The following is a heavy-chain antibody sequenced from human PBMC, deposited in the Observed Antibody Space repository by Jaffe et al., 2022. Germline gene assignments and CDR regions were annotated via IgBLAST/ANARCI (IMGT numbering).Heavy chain of an antibody. CDR1: GFTFSSYG. J-gene: IGHJ4*02. V-gene: IGHV3-30*02. Sequence: QVQLVESGGGVVQPGGSLRLSCAASGFTFSSYGMHWVRQAPGKGLEWVAFIRYDGSNKYYADSVKGRFTISRDNSKNTLYLQMNSLRAEDTAVYYCAKGRERFLEWLLVDYWGQGTLVTVSS. D-gene: IGHD3-3*01. CDR3: AKGRERFLEWLLVDY. CDR2: IRYDGSNK.